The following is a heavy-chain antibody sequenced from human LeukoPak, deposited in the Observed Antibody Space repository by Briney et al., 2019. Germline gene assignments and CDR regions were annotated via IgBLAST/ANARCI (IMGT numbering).Heavy chain of an antibody. CDR1: GFTFSSYD. V-gene: IGHV3-13*01. Sequence: GGSLRLSCAASGFTFSSYDTHWVRQATGEGLEWVSAIGTAADTYYSGSVKGRFTISRDNAKDSSYLQMNNLKAEDTAVYYCARGSRAVRWYFDLWGRGTLVTVSS. CDR3: ARGSRAVRWYFDL. J-gene: IGHJ2*01. D-gene: IGHD6-19*01. CDR2: IGTAADT.